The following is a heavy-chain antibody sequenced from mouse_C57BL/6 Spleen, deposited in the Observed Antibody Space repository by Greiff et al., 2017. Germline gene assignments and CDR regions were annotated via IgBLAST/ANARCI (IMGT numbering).Heavy chain of an antibody. Sequence: VQLQQSGAELVRPGASVTLSCKASGYTFTDYEMHWVQQTPVHGLEWIGAIDPETGGTAYNQKFKGKAILTADKSSSTAYLELRSLTSEDSAVYYCTSNYGVLLWFAYWGQGTLVTVSA. V-gene: IGHV1-15*01. CDR2: IDPETGGT. J-gene: IGHJ3*01. CDR1: GYTFTDYE. CDR3: TSNYGVLLWFAY. D-gene: IGHD1-1*01.